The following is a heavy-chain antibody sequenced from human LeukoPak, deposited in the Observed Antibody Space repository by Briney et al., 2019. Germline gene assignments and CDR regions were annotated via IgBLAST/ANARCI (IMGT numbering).Heavy chain of an antibody. CDR3: AREDRSGLKGEIDY. V-gene: IGHV3-30*04. Sequence: GGSLRLSCAASGFTFSSYAMHWVRQAPGKGLEWVAVISYDGSNKYYADSVKGRFTISRDNSKNTLYLQMNSLRAEDTAVYYCAREDRSGLKGEIDYWGQGTLVTVSS. D-gene: IGHD3-3*01. CDR2: ISYDGSNK. CDR1: GFTFSSYA. J-gene: IGHJ4*02.